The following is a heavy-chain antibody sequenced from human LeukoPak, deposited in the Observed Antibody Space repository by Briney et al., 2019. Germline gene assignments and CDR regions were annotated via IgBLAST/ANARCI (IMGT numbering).Heavy chain of an antibody. CDR3: ARGRRGYSGYEFDY. CDR1: GGSISSGGYS. CDR2: IYHSGST. D-gene: IGHD5-12*01. Sequence: SQTLSLTCAVSGGSISSGGYSWSWIRQPPGKGLEWIGYIYHSGSTYYNPSLKSRVTISVDTSKNQFSLKLSSVTAADTAVYYCARGRRGYSGYEFDYWGQGTLVTVSS. J-gene: IGHJ4*02. V-gene: IGHV4-30-2*05.